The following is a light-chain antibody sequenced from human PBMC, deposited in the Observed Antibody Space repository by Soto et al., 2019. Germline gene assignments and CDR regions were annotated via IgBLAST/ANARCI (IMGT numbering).Light chain of an antibody. J-gene: IGKJ2*01. CDR2: RAS. V-gene: IGKV1-5*03. CDR3: QQYNSYPYT. Sequence: DIQMTQSPSTLSASVGDRVTITCRASQSISSWLAWYQQKPGKAPKLLVYRASSLQSGVPSRFSGSGSGTEFTLTISSLQPDDFATYYCQQYNSYPYTFGQGTKLEIK. CDR1: QSISSW.